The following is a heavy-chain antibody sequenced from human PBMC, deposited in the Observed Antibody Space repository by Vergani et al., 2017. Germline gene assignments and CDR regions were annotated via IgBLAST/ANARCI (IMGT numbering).Heavy chain of an antibody. Sequence: QVQLMESGGGVVQPGRSLRLSCAASGFTFSSYAMHWVRQAPGKGLEWVAVISYDGSNKYYADSVKGRFTSSRENYKNTLYLQMNSLRAEDTALYYCARKADDSGWFDYWGQGTLVTVSS. V-gene: IGHV3-30-3*01. J-gene: IGHJ4*02. CDR3: ARKADDSGWFDY. D-gene: IGHD6-19*01. CDR2: ISYDGSNK. CDR1: GFTFSSYA.